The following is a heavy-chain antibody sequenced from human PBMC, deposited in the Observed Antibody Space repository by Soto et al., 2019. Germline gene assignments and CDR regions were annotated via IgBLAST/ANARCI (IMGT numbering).Heavy chain of an antibody. D-gene: IGHD2-2*01. Sequence: QVQLVQSGAEVKKPGSSVKVSCKASGGTFSRYSITWVRQAPGHGLEWIGRIIPIFGIANYAQKFQGRVTITADESTRTAYMELSSLRSDDTAVYYCAREDRDRETGLVPAAIDGMDVWGQGTTVTVSS. CDR3: AREDRDRETGLVPAAIDGMDV. CDR2: IIPIFGIA. V-gene: IGHV1-69*08. CDR1: GGTFSRYS. J-gene: IGHJ6*02.